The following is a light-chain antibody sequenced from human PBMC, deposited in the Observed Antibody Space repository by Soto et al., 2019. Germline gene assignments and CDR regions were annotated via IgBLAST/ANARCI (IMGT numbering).Light chain of an antibody. Sequence: DIVMTQSPDSLAVSLGERASIHCKSSQSVLYSSNNKNNLAWYQQKPGQPPKLLIFWASTRDSGVPDRFSGSGSGTDFTLTISGLQAEDVAVYYCQQYYSAPETFGQGTRVEIK. CDR1: QSVLYSSNNKNN. CDR3: QQYYSAPET. J-gene: IGKJ1*01. CDR2: WAS. V-gene: IGKV4-1*01.